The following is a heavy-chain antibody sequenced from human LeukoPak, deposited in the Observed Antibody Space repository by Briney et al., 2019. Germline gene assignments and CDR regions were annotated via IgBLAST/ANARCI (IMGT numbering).Heavy chain of an antibody. CDR1: GGSFSDSY. CDR2: ISHSGDT. V-gene: IGHV4-34*01. D-gene: IGHD5-24*01. J-gene: IGHJ5*02. CDR3: ARASDPWLQLT. Sequence: SETLSLTCAVYGGSFSDSYWSWIRQPPGEGLEWVGEISHSGDTNYNPSLKSRVTISVDTSKNQFSLNLSSVTAADTAVYYCARASDPWLQLTWGQGTLVTVSS.